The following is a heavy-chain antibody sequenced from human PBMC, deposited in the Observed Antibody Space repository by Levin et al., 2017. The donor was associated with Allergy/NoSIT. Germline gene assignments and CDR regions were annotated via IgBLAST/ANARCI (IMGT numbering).Heavy chain of an antibody. CDR2: IKQDGSEK. Sequence: GESLKISCAASGFTFSMYWMSWVRQAPGKGLEWVANIKQDGSEKYYVDSVKGRFTISRDNAKNSLYLQMNSLRGEDTAVYYCARARCSGGSCRYFDYWGQGTLVTVSS. CDR3: ARARCSGGSCRYFDY. J-gene: IGHJ4*02. CDR1: GFTFSMYW. V-gene: IGHV3-7*01. D-gene: IGHD2-15*01.